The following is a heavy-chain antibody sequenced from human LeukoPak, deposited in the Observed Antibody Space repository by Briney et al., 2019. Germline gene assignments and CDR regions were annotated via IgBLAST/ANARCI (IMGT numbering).Heavy chain of an antibody. J-gene: IGHJ2*01. V-gene: IGHV1-24*01. Sequence: ASAKVSCKASGGTFNNYAISWVRQAPGQGLEWMGGFDPEDGETIYAQKFQGRVTMTEDTSTDTAYMELSSLRSEDTAVYYCATGLGWYFDLWGRGTLVTVSS. CDR2: FDPEDGET. CDR3: ATGLGWYFDL. D-gene: IGHD7-27*01. CDR1: GGTFNNYA.